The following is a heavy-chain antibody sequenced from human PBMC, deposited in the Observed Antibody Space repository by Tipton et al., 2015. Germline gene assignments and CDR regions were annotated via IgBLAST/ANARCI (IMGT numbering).Heavy chain of an antibody. D-gene: IGHD7-27*01. CDR2: IYPGDSHT. J-gene: IGHJ6*02. CDR1: GYSFSNYW. CDR3: ARLNWGVRYFYYGLDL. V-gene: IGHV5-51*01. Sequence: QLAQSGAEGKKPGESLKISCKGSGYSFSNYWIAWVRQMPGKGPEWMGIIYPGDSHTRYSPSFQGQVTMPADKSSYTAYLQWSSLKASDTGIYYCARLNWGVRYFYYGLDLWGRGTTVIVSS.